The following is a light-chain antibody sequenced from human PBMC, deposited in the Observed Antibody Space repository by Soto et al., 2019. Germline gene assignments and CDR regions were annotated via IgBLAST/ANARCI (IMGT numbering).Light chain of an antibody. CDR3: CSLTTSNTYV. V-gene: IGLV2-14*03. Sequence: LTHPASVSVCPGQSITISCTGTSSDIVHYDYVSWYQQHPGKAPKLMIYHVTYRPSGVSNRYSGSKSGNSASLTISGLQADDEADYYCCSLTTSNTYVFGSGTKVTVL. CDR2: HVT. CDR1: SSDIVHYDY. J-gene: IGLJ1*01.